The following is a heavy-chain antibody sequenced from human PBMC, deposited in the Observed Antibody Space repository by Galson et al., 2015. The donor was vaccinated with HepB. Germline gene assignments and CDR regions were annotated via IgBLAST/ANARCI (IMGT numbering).Heavy chain of an antibody. CDR3: ARVGGRGHTFDY. V-gene: IGHV1-69*08. CDR2: IIPLLGTA. D-gene: IGHD2-15*01. J-gene: IGHJ4*02. Sequence: CKASGGTFSSYPITWVRQAPGQGLEWLGRIIPLLGTAKYSQKSQDRVTITADKSTGTAYMELTDLTSEDTAIYYCARVGGRGHTFDYWGQGTQVTVSS. CDR1: GGTFSSYP.